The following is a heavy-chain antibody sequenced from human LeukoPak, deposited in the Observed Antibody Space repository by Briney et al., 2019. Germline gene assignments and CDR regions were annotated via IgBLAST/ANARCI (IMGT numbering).Heavy chain of an antibody. Sequence: GRSLRLSCAACGFTFDDYAMHWVRQAPGKGLEWVSGISWNSGSIGYADSVKGRFTISRDNAKNSLYLQMNSLRAEDTAVYYCARERNYVWGSYRPDYWGQGTLVTVSS. CDR3: ARERNYVWGSYRPDY. J-gene: IGHJ4*02. CDR1: GFTFDDYA. D-gene: IGHD3-16*02. CDR2: ISWNSGSI. V-gene: IGHV3-9*01.